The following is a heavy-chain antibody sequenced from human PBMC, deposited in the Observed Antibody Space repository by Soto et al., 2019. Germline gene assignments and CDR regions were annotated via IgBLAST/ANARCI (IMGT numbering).Heavy chain of an antibody. CDR3: ARDCKHTAIGWGPYYYYYGMDV. J-gene: IGHJ6*02. CDR2: IIPIFGTA. V-gene: IGHV1-69*12. CDR1: GGTFSSYA. D-gene: IGHD5-18*01. Sequence: QVQLVQSGAEVKKPGSSVKVSCKASGGTFSSYAISWVRQAPGQGLEWMGGIIPIFGTANYAQKFQGRVTITADESTSTDYMELSSMRSEDTAVYYCARDCKHTAIGWGPYYYYYGMDVWGQGTTVTVSS.